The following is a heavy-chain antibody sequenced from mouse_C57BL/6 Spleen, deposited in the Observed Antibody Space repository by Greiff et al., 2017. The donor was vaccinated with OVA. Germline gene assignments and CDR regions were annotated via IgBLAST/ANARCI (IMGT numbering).Heavy chain of an antibody. Sequence: VQLQQSGAELVRPGASVKLSCTASGFNIKDYYMHWVKQRPEQGLEWIGRIDPEDGDTEYAPKFQGKATMTADTSSNTAYLQLSSLTSDDTAVYYCTTPIYYGYPWFAYWGQGTLVTVSA. V-gene: IGHV14-1*01. CDR1: GFNIKDYY. CDR3: TTPIYYGYPWFAY. D-gene: IGHD2-2*01. CDR2: IDPEDGDT. J-gene: IGHJ3*01.